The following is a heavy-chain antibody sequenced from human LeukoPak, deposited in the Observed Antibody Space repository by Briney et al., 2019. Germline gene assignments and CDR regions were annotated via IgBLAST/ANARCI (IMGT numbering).Heavy chain of an antibody. Sequence: PSETLSLTCTVSGGSISSSSYYWGWIRQPPGKGLEWIGYIYYSGSTNHNPSLKSRVTMSVDTSKNQLSLKLSSVTAADTAVYYCARDLRSSGWYVFDHWGRGTLVTVSS. CDR3: ARDLRSSGWYVFDH. J-gene: IGHJ4*02. CDR1: GGSISSSSYY. D-gene: IGHD6-19*01. V-gene: IGHV4-61*01. CDR2: IYYSGST.